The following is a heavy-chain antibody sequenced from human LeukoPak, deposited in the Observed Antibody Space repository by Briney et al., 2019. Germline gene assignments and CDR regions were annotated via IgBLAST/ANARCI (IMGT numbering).Heavy chain of an antibody. CDR3: ATGLWFGKYLDV. V-gene: IGHV1-18*01. D-gene: IGHD3-10*01. Sequence: ASVKVSCKASGYTFTSYGISWVRQVPGQGLEWMGWISGNNGDTNYAQKLQGRVTMTEDTSTDTAYMELSSLRSEDTAVYYCATGLWFGKYLDVWGKGTTVTISS. CDR2: ISGNNGDT. CDR1: GYTFTSYG. J-gene: IGHJ6*04.